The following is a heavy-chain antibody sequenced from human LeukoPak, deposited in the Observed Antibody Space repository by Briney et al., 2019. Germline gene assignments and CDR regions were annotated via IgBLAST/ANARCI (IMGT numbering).Heavy chain of an antibody. CDR3: ARDRSLYSSTWYVPRDGFDI. CDR2: INTSGGST. CDR1: GYIFTNYY. V-gene: IGHV1-46*01. Sequence: ASVKVSCKASGYIFTNYYMHWVRQVPGQGLEWMGIINTSGGSTSYAQKFQGRVTITADRSTSTAYMELSSLRSEDTAVYYCARDRSLYSSTWYVPRDGFDIWGQGTMVTVSS. D-gene: IGHD6-13*01. J-gene: IGHJ3*02.